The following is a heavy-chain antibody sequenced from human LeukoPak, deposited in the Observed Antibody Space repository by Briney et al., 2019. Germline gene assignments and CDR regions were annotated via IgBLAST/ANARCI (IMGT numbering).Heavy chain of an antibody. V-gene: IGHV1-24*01. Sequence: GASVKVSCKVSGYTLTDLSMHWVRQAPGNGLEWMGGFDPEDGETIYAQKFQGRVTMTEDTSTDTAYMELSSLRSEDTAVYYCATVGAAAGPDLYYFDYWGQGTLVTVSS. CDR1: GYTLTDLS. D-gene: IGHD6-13*01. CDR3: ATVGAAAGPDLYYFDY. CDR2: FDPEDGET. J-gene: IGHJ4*02.